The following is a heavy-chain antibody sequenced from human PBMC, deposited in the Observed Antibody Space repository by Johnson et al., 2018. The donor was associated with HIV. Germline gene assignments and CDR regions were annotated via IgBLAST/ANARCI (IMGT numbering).Heavy chain of an antibody. CDR2: IAPAGRT. J-gene: IGHJ3*02. D-gene: IGHD1-1*01. V-gene: IGHV3-20*04. CDR3: ARVEGSDAFDI. CDR1: GFTFDDYG. Sequence: VQLVESGGGVVRPGGSRRLSCAASGFTFDDYGMNWVSAIAPAGRTYYADSLQGRFTISRDNSKNTPYPQMNSQRAEDTAVYYCARVEGSDAFDIWGQGTMVTVSS.